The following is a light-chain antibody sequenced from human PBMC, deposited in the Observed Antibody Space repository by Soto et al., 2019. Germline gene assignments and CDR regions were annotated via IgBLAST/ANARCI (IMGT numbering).Light chain of an antibody. V-gene: IGLV2-14*01. CDR3: SSYTSSSTYV. Sequence: QSVLTQPASVSGSPGQSIAISCTGTSSDVGYYNYVSWYQQHPGKAPKVMIYDVNNRPSGVSDRFSGSKSGNTASPTISGLQAEDEADYYCSSYTSSSTYVFGTGTKVTVL. J-gene: IGLJ1*01. CDR1: SSDVGYYNY. CDR2: DVN.